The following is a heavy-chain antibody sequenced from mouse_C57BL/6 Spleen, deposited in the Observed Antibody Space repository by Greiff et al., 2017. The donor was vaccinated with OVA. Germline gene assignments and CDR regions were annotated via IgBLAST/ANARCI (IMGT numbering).Heavy chain of an antibody. CDR3: AKNGYYGSSSYFDV. CDR1: GFSLTSYG. J-gene: IGHJ1*03. CDR2: IWSGGST. Sequence: VQGVESGPGLVQPSQSLSITCTVSGFSLTSYGVHWVRQPPGKGLEWLGVIWSGGSTDYNAAFISRLSISKDNSKSQVFFKMNSLQADDTAIYYCAKNGYYGSSSYFDVWGTGTTVTVSS. D-gene: IGHD1-1*01. V-gene: IGHV2-4*01.